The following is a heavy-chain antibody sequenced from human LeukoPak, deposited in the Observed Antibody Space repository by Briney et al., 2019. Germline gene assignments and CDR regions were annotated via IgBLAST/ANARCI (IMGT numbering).Heavy chain of an antibody. J-gene: IGHJ4*02. CDR2: ISWNSGSI. Sequence: GGSLRLSCAASGFTFDDYAMHWVRQAPGKGLEWVSGISWNSGSIGYADSVKGRFTISRDNSKNTLYLQMNSLRAEDTAVYYCAKLLYYYDSSQPYWGQGTLVTVSS. CDR3: AKLLYYYDSSQPY. V-gene: IGHV3-9*01. D-gene: IGHD3-22*01. CDR1: GFTFDDYA.